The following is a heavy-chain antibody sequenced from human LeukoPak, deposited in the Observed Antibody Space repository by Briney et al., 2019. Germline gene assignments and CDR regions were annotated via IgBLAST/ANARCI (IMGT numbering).Heavy chain of an antibody. V-gene: IGHV3-7*01. D-gene: IGHD1-1*01. CDR1: GFTFSSYW. J-gene: IGHJ4*02. CDR2: IKQDGSEK. Sequence: GGSLRLSCAASGFTFSSYWMSWVRQAPGKGLEWVANIKQDGSEKYYVDSVKGRFTISRDNAKNSLYLQMNSLRAEDTAVYYCARDGAGTTTPFDYWGQGTLVTVSS. CDR3: ARDGAGTTTPFDY.